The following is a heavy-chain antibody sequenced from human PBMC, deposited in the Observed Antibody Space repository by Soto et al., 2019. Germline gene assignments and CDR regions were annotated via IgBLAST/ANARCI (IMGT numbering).Heavy chain of an antibody. CDR3: ARTSRFEY. CDR2: IYYSGST. CDR1: GGSIISYY. J-gene: IGHJ4*02. D-gene: IGHD6-6*01. V-gene: IGHV4-59*12. Sequence: SETLSLTCTVSGGSIISYYWSWIRQPPGKGLEWIGYIYYSGSTNYNPSLKSRVTISVDTSKNQFSLKVSSVTAADTAVYYCARTSRFEYWGQGTLVTVSS.